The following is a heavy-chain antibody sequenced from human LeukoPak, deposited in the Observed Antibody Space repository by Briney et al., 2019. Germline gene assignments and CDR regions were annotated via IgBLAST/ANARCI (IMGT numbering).Heavy chain of an antibody. Sequence: GGSLRLSCAASGFTPSIYWMSSVRQAPGKGLEGVANIKHDGSEKYYVDSVKGRFTISRDNAKNSLYLQMNSLRAEDTALYYCARYFSGGSCFDYWGQGTLVTVSS. J-gene: IGHJ4*02. CDR1: GFTPSIYW. D-gene: IGHD2-15*01. CDR2: IKHDGSEK. CDR3: ARYFSGGSCFDY. V-gene: IGHV3-7*03.